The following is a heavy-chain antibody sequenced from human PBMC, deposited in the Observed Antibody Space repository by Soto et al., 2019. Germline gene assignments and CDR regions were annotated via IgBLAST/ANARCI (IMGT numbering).Heavy chain of an antibody. J-gene: IGHJ4*02. Sequence: EVQLVESGGGLVQPGGSLRLSCAASGFTFSDHYMDWVRKAPGKGLEWVARIRNRANSYTTEYAASVKGRFIISRDESKKSLYLQMNSLQTGDTAVYYCATTSRGDPRDFDYWGQGTLVTVSS. CDR1: GFTFSDHY. D-gene: IGHD3-16*01. CDR2: IRNRANSYTT. V-gene: IGHV3-72*01. CDR3: ATTSRGDPRDFDY.